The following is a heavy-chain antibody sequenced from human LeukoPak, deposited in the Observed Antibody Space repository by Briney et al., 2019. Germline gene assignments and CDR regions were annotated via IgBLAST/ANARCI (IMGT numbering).Heavy chain of an antibody. Sequence: GGSLRLSCAASGFIFSHHDMNWVRQAPGKGLEWFSDISGYAVTTYYADSVKGRFIISRDISKNTVYLQMNSLRAEDTAVYYCVNDGDNVILTGFFDFWGKGTLVTVSS. CDR2: ISGYAVTT. CDR3: VNDGDNVILTGFFDF. V-gene: IGHV3-23*01. D-gene: IGHD3-9*01. J-gene: IGHJ4*01. CDR1: GFIFSHHD.